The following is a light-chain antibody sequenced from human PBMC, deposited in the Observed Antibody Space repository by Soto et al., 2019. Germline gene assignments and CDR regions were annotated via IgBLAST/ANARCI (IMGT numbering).Light chain of an antibody. V-gene: IGKV1-39*01. Sequence: DIQMTQSPSSLSASVGDTVTIACRASRSIRNYLNWDQQKPGRAPNLLISGASTLQRGVPSRFSGSGSGTTFTLTITSLQPDDFAIYFCQQSYTAPFTFGPGTKVEIK. CDR1: RSIRNY. J-gene: IGKJ3*01. CDR2: GAS. CDR3: QQSYTAPFT.